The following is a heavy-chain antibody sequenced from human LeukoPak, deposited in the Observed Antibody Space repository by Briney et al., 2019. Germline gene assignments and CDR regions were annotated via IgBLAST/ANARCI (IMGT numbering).Heavy chain of an antibody. CDR1: GFTFNTYS. D-gene: IGHD2-15*01. Sequence: GSLRLSCAASGFTFNTYSMNWVRQAPGKGLEWVSSISSSSTYISHADSVKGRFTISRDNAKNSLYLQMNSLRVEDTAVYYCAKDAVVVAALPDYWGQGTLVTVSS. CDR3: AKDAVVVAALPDY. J-gene: IGHJ4*02. V-gene: IGHV3-21*01. CDR2: ISSSSTYI.